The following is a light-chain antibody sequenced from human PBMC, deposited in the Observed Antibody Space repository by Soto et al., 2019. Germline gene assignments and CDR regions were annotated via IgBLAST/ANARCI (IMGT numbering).Light chain of an antibody. Sequence: QPVLTQPRSVSGSPGQSVTISCTGTSSNVGAYSFVSWYQQHPGKAPNLIIYHVNKRPSGVPDRFSGSKSGNTASLTISGLQADDESDYYCSSYGGNSDVVFGGGTKVTVL. CDR3: SSYGGNSDVV. CDR1: SSNVGAYSF. J-gene: IGLJ2*01. V-gene: IGLV2-11*01. CDR2: HVN.